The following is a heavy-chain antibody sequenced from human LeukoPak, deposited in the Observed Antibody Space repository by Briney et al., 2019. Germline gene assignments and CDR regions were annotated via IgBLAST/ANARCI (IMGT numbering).Heavy chain of an antibody. D-gene: IGHD6-19*01. CDR2: ISSSSSYI. J-gene: IGHJ3*02. CDR3: ARIAVALEGAFDI. V-gene: IGHV3-21*01. CDR1: GFTFSSYS. Sequence: GGSLRLSCAASGFTFSSYSMNWVRQPPGRGRDGVSPISSSSSYIYYADSVKGRFTISRDNAKNSLYLQMNSLRAEDTAVYYCARIAVALEGAFDIWGQGTMVTVSS.